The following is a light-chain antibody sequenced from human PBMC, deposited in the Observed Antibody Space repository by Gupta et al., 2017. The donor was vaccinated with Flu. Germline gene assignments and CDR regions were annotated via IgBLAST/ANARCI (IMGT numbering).Light chain of an antibody. CDR3: QSYDYTQNAYANTQSASEVV. J-gene: IGLJ2*01. CDR1: SSNIGAFVD. CDR2: VNS. V-gene: IGLV1-40*01. Sequence: SVLTQLPSVSGAPRQRVTISCTGCSSNIGAFVDIHLYQQIPGTAPKPLTSVNSNRHPGVPDRFSGSKSGNSASLAITGVQPEDEADYYCQSYDYTQNAYANTQSASEVVFGGGTKLTVL.